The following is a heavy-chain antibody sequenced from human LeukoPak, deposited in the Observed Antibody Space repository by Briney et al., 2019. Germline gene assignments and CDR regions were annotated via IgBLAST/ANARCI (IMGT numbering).Heavy chain of an antibody. CDR3: ARVPRRGERFDP. Sequence: ASVKVSCKASGYTFTSYDIKWVRQATGRGLEWMGWMNPISGDTGYALKFQGRVTMSRNTSISTAYMELGSLRSEDTAVYYCARVPRRGERFDPWGQGTLVTVSS. CDR2: MNPISGDT. D-gene: IGHD3-10*01. CDR1: GYTFTSYD. J-gene: IGHJ5*02. V-gene: IGHV1-8*02.